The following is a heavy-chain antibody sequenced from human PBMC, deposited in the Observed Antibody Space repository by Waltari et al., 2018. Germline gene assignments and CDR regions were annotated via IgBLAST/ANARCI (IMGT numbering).Heavy chain of an antibody. V-gene: IGHV3-74*03. CDR2: ISTDASDT. J-gene: IGHJ6*02. D-gene: IGHD1-1*01. CDR3: ARVSRRTYRSPVPGRHYYYGMDV. CDR1: GFTFSSLW. Sequence: EEQLVESGGGLVQPGDSLRLSCAASGFTFSSLWMNWVRQAPGKGPLWVSRISTDASDTTYADSVKGRFTISRDNARNTLYLQMNRLRAEDTAVYFCARVSRRTYRSPVPGRHYYYGMDVWGQGTTVTVSS.